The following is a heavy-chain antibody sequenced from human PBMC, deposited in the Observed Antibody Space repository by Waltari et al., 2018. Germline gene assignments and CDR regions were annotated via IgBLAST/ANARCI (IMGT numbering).Heavy chain of an antibody. D-gene: IGHD4-17*01. J-gene: IGHJ4*02. CDR1: EFIFRPYG. Sequence: EVRLVASGGALVRPGWSLKLSCAAPEFIFRPYGSHWVRQAPGKGLGWVSSISSSGRYVYYADSVKGRFTISRDDSKNSLYLQMNSLRAEDAAVYYCARGMTSVNRGDYFDYWGQGTLVTVSS. CDR2: ISSSGRYV. CDR3: ARGMTSVNRGDYFDY. V-gene: IGHV3-21*01.